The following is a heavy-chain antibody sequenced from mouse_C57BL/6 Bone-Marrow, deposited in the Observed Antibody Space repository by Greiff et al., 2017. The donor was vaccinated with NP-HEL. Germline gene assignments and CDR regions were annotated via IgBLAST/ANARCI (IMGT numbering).Heavy chain of an antibody. J-gene: IGHJ2*01. CDR3: ARDETGYFDY. CDR1: GFTFSSYA. CDR2: ISDGGSYT. V-gene: IGHV5-4*01. Sequence: DVQLVESGGGLVKPGGSLKLSCAASGFTFSSYAMSWVRQTPEKRLEWVATISDGGSYTYYPDNVKGRFTISRDNAKNNLYLQMSHLKSEDTAMYYCARDETGYFDYWGQGTTLTVSS.